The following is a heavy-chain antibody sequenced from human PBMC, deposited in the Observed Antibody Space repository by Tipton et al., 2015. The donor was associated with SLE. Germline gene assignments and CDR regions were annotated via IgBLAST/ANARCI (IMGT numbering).Heavy chain of an antibody. CDR1: GDFINNNY. V-gene: IGHV4-59*08. J-gene: IGHJ4*02. Sequence: TLSLTCAVSGDFINNNYWSWIRQSPGKGLEWIAYIHNSGHTNSNPSLKGRVFISLDTPKSQFSLKLTSVTVADTAVYYCARHGYSSTFYAEFDYWGQGLLVTVFS. D-gene: IGHD5-12*01. CDR3: ARHGYSSTFYAEFDY. CDR2: IHNSGHT.